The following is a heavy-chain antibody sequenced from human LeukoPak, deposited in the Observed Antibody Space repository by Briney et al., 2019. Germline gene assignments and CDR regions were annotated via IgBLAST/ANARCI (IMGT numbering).Heavy chain of an antibody. D-gene: IGHD3-9*01. J-gene: IGHJ1*01. CDR2: ISYDGGEQ. V-gene: IGHV3-30*18. CDR1: GFTFSNYG. CDR3: VKPRTFFVIFTVSFQQ. Sequence: PGGSLRLSCAASGFTFSNYGMHWVRQAPGKGLEWVAVISYDGGEQHYGDPVKGRFSISRDDSKSTLYLQMNSLTVEDTALYYCVKPRTFFVIFTVSFQQWGQGTWVTVSS.